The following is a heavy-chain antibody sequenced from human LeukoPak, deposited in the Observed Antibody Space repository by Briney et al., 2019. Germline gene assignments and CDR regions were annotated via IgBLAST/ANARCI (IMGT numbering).Heavy chain of an antibody. CDR2: ISSSSGYI. V-gene: IGHV3-21*01. J-gene: IGHJ4*02. CDR3: ARDRAPGDY. Sequence: GGSLRLSCAASGFTFSSYSMNWVRQAPGKGLEWVSSISSSSGYIYYADPVKGRFTISRDNAKNSLYLQMNSLRAEDTAVYYCARDRAPGDYWGQGTLVTVSS. CDR1: GFTFSSYS.